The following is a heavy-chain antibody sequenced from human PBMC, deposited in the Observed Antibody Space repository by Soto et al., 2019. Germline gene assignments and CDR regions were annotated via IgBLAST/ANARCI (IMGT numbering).Heavy chain of an antibody. CDR1: GFTFSSYA. D-gene: IGHD3-16*01. V-gene: IGHV3-30-3*01. CDR3: ARETTGEYYFDY. J-gene: IGHJ4*02. Sequence: QVQLVESGGGVVQPGRSLRLSCAASGFTFSSYAMHWVRQAPGKGLEWVAVISYDGSNKYYADSVKGRFTISRDNSKNTLYLQMNSLRAEDTAVYYCARETTGEYYFDYWGQGTLVTVSS. CDR2: ISYDGSNK.